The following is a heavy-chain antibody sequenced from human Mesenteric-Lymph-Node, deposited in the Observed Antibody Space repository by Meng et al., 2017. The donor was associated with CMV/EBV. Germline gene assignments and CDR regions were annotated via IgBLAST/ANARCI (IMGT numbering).Heavy chain of an antibody. CDR1: GFIFSDFE. CDR2: ITASGLTI. Sequence: LSLTCAASGFIFSDFEMNWVRQAPGKGLEWISYITASGLTIYYSDSVKGRFTISRDNAKNSVYLQMNSLRAEDTAVYYCASVGYYYGMDVWGQGTTVTVSS. D-gene: IGHD2-2*01. J-gene: IGHJ6*02. V-gene: IGHV3-48*03. CDR3: ASVGYYYGMDV.